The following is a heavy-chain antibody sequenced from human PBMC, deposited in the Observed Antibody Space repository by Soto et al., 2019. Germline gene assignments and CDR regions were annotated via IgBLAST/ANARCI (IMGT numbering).Heavy chain of an antibody. Sequence: EVQLLESGGGLVQPGGSLRLSCAASGFTFSSYAMSWVSQATVKWLEWVSAISGSGGSTYYADSVMGRFTMSRDNSKNTLYLQMNSLRAEDTAVYYCAKEGGSGWYEGDYYFDYWGQGTLVTVSS. CDR1: GFTFSSYA. D-gene: IGHD6-19*01. J-gene: IGHJ4*02. CDR2: ISGSGGST. V-gene: IGHV3-23*01. CDR3: AKEGGSGWYEGDYYFDY.